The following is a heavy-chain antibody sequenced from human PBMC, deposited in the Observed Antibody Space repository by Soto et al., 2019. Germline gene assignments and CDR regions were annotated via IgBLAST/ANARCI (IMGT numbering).Heavy chain of an antibody. CDR2: MTGDGRTT. CDR1: GFTFFDYW. J-gene: IGHJ4*02. CDR3: ATAEVDY. Sequence: GGSLRLSFSASGFTFFDYWMHWVRQPPGKGPEWVSRMTGDGRTTQYADSVKGRFTASRDNAKSTLYLQMNSLRAEDTAVYYCATAEVDYWGPGTLVTVSS. V-gene: IGHV3-74*03.